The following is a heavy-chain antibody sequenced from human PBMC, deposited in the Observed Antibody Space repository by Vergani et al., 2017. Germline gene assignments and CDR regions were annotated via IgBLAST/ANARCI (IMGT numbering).Heavy chain of an antibody. CDR2: IWYDGTNT. D-gene: IGHD3-9*01. CDR1: GFTFSSYG. J-gene: IGHJ3*02. Sequence: QVQLVESGGGVVQPGRSLRLSCAASGFTFSSYGMHWVLQAPGKGLEWVAVIWYDGTNTYYADSVKGRFTISRDNSKNTLYLQMNSLRAEDTAVYYCAREGALRDFDWSKGDDAFDIWGQGTMVTVSS. V-gene: IGHV3-33*01. CDR3: AREGALRDFDWSKGDDAFDI.